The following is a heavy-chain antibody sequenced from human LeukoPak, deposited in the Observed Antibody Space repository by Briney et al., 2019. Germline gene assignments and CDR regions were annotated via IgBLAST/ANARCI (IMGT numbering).Heavy chain of an antibody. V-gene: IGHV6-1*01. CDR2: TYYRSTWNN. J-gene: IGHJ4*02. CDR1: GDSVFSNSAA. D-gene: IGHD6-13*01. CDR3: ARISAAAADS. Sequence: SQTLSLTCAISGDSVFSNSAAWNWIRQSPSRGLEWLGRTYYRSTWNNDYAASVKSRIAITPDTSKNLFSLQLNSVTPEDTAVYYCARISAAAADSWGQGTLVTVSS.